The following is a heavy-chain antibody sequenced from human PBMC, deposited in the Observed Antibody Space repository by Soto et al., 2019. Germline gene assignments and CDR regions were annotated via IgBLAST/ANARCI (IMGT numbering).Heavy chain of an antibody. CDR1: GFTFSSYG. D-gene: IGHD2-15*01. V-gene: IGHV3-33*01. CDR3: ARDVFDYCSGGSCYSHYYYYGMDV. CDR2: IWYDGSNK. J-gene: IGHJ6*02. Sequence: GGSLRLSCAASGFTFSSYGMHWVRQAPGKGLEWVAVIWYDGSNKYYADSVKGRFTISRDNSKNTLYLQMNSLRAEDTAVYYCARDVFDYCSGGSCYSHYYYYGMDVWGQGTTVTVSS.